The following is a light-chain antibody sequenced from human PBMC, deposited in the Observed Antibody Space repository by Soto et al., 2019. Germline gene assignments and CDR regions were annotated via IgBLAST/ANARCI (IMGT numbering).Light chain of an antibody. CDR3: HQYDSPPPT. J-gene: IGKJ4*01. CDR1: QGVGKF. CDR2: DAS. V-gene: IGKV1-33*01. Sequence: DIQLTQSPLSLSASVGDRVTITCQASQGVGKFLNWFQQKSGEAPKLLIYDASHLASGVPVRFSGSGSGAAFTLTISSLQTEDFATYYLHQYDSPPPTFGGGIKVDMK.